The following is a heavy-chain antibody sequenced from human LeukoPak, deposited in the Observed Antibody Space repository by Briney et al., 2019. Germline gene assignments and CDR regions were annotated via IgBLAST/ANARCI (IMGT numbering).Heavy chain of an antibody. Sequence: ASVKVSCKASGYTFTRYYMHRVQQAPGQGLEWMGWINPNSGGTNYAQKFQGRVTMTRDTSISTAYMELSRLRSDDTAVYYCARALRRRFLESPWGQGTLVTVSS. D-gene: IGHD3-3*01. CDR3: ARALRRRFLESP. CDR2: INPNSGGT. V-gene: IGHV1-2*02. CDR1: GYTFTRYY. J-gene: IGHJ5*02.